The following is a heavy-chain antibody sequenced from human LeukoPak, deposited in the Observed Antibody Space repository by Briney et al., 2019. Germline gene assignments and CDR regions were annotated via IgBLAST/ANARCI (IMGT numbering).Heavy chain of an antibody. CDR3: ARIREGYYYMDV. V-gene: IGHV1-18*01. CDR2: ISAYNGNT. J-gene: IGHJ6*03. Sequence: APVKVSCKASGYTFTSYGISWVRQAPGQGLEGMGWISAYNGNTNYAQKLQGRVTMTTDTSTSTAYMELRSLRSDDTAVYYCARIREGYYYMDVWGKGTTVTVSS. CDR1: GYTFTSYG.